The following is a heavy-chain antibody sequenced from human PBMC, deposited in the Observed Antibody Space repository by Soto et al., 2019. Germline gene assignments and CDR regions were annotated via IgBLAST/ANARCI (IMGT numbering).Heavy chain of an antibody. Sequence: SLRLSCAASGLSFSDNFMSWIRQAPGKGLEFVSYINRRSTYTDYADSVRGRFTISRDNAKNSLYLEMNSLRVEDTAIYYCATGTYHADDVYDIWGQGTLVT. CDR2: INRRSTYT. CDR1: GLSFSDNF. CDR3: ATGTYHADDVYDI. J-gene: IGHJ3*02. D-gene: IGHD1-26*01. V-gene: IGHV3-11*03.